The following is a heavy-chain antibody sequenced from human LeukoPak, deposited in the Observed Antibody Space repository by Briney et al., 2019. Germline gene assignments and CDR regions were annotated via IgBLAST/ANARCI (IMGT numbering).Heavy chain of an antibody. V-gene: IGHV1-69*04. CDR1: GGTFSSYA. J-gene: IGHJ4*02. Sequence: SVKVSCKASGGTFSSYAISWVRQAPGQGLEWMGRIIPILGIANYAQKFQGRVTITADKSTSTAYMELSSLRSEDTAVYYCAGESYGDYPAAGYYFDYWGQGTLVTVSS. D-gene: IGHD4-17*01. CDR3: AGESYGDYPAAGYYFDY. CDR2: IIPILGIA.